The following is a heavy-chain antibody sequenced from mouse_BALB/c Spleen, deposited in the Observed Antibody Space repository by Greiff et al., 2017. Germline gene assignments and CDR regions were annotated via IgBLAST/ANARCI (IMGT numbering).Heavy chain of an antibody. CDR1: GFAFSSYD. V-gene: IGHV5-12-1*01. Sequence: EVMLVESGGGLVKPGGSLKLSCAASGFAFSSYDMSWVRQTPEKGLEWVAYISSGGGSTYYPDTVKGRFTISRDNAKNTLYLQMSSLKSEDTAMYYCARHYYGPYYFDYWGQGTTLTVSS. CDR2: ISSGGGST. CDR3: ARHYYGPYYFDY. D-gene: IGHD1-2*01. J-gene: IGHJ2*01.